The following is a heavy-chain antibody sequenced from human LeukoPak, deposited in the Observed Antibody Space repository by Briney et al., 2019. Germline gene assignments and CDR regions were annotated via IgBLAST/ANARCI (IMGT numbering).Heavy chain of an antibody. V-gene: IGHV3-7*01. Sequence: GGSLRLSCAASGFTFSSYWMSWVRQAPGKGLEWVANIKQDGSEKYYVDSVKGRFTISRDNAKNSLYLQMNSLRAEDTAVYYCAKEPNRIAYDYWGQGTLVTVSS. D-gene: IGHD2-15*01. CDR1: GFTFSSYW. CDR3: AKEPNRIAYDY. J-gene: IGHJ4*02. CDR2: IKQDGSEK.